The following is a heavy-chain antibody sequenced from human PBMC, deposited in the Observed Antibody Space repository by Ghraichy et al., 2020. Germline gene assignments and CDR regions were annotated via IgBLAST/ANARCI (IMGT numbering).Heavy chain of an antibody. CDR3: SRGACRTSCLTSGAFDI. V-gene: IGHV3-49*03. Sequence: GGSLRLSCTASGFSFGDYALSWFRQAPGEGLEWVGFIRTKAYGGTTEYAASVKARFTISRDDSKSIAYLQMNSLKTEDTAVYYCSRGACRTSCLTSGAFDIWGPGTMVTVS. D-gene: IGHD2-2*01. CDR1: GFSFGDYA. J-gene: IGHJ3*02. CDR2: IRTKAYGGTT.